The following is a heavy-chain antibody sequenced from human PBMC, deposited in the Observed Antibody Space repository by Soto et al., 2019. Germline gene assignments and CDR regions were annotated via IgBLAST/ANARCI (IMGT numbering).Heavy chain of an antibody. J-gene: IGHJ5*02. CDR1: GGSISSGGYY. CDR3: ARATLTYYYGSGSPNWFDP. D-gene: IGHD3-10*01. CDR2: IYYSGST. Sequence: SETLSLTCTVSGGSISSGGYYWSWIRQHPGKGLEWIGYIYYSGSTYYNPSLKSRVTISVDTSKNQFSLKLSSVTAADTAVYYCARATLTYYYGSGSPNWFDPWGQGTLVTVPQ. V-gene: IGHV4-31*03.